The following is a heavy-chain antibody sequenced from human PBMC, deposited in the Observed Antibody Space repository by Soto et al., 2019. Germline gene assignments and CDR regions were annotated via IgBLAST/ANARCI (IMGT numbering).Heavy chain of an antibody. D-gene: IGHD6-19*01. CDR2: ISYTGST. J-gene: IGHJ4*02. CDR1: GGSVSSGHYY. V-gene: IGHV4-61*01. CDR3: ARSGAGSGWL. Sequence: QVQLQESGPGLVRPSETLSLTCTVSGGSVSSGHYYWSWSRQPPGKGLEWIGYISYTGSTKYNPSLKSRVTISVDTSKNQFSLKMNSVTAADTAVYYCARSGAGSGWLGGQGTLVTVSS.